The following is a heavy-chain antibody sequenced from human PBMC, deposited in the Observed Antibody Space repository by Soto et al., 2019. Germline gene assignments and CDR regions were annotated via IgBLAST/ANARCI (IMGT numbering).Heavy chain of an antibody. CDR1: GFTFRIYA. V-gene: IGHV3-23*01. CDR2: ISATDGST. CDR3: AKDLYGDYVGDY. D-gene: IGHD4-17*01. Sequence: EVQLLESGGGLVQPGGSLRLSCAASGFTFRIYAMSWVRQAPGKGLEWVSTISATDGSTYYADSVKGRFTISRDNSKNTLYLQMNSLRAEDTAVYYCAKDLYGDYVGDYWGQGSLVTVSS. J-gene: IGHJ4*02.